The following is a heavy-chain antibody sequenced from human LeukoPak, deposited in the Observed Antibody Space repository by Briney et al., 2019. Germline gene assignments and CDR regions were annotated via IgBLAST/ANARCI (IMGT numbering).Heavy chain of an antibody. CDR1: GDSVSSKSTA. Sequence: SQTLSLTCAISGDSVSSKSTAWNWIRQSPSRGLEWLGRTYYRSKWYNDYAISVKSRITVNPDTSKNQLSLQLNSVTPEDTAVYYCARGGQGDGYSADEAFDFWGQGTMVTVPS. CDR2: TYYRSKWYN. V-gene: IGHV6-1*01. D-gene: IGHD5-24*01. CDR3: ARGGQGDGYSADEAFDF. J-gene: IGHJ3*01.